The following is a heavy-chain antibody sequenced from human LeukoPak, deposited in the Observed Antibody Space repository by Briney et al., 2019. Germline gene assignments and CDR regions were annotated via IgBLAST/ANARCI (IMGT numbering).Heavy chain of an antibody. V-gene: IGHV1-18*01. CDR3: AGQAGELLYQNWFDP. J-gene: IGHJ5*02. Sequence: ASVKVSCKASGYTFTSYGISWVRQAPGQGLEWMGWISAYNGNTNYAQKLQGRVTMTTDTSTSTAYMELRSLRSDDTAVYYCAGQAGELLYQNWFDPWGQGTLVTVSS. D-gene: IGHD3-10*01. CDR2: ISAYNGNT. CDR1: GYTFTSYG.